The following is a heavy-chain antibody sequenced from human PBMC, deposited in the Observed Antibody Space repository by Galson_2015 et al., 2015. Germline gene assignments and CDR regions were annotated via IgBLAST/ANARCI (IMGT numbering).Heavy chain of an antibody. Sequence: SLRLSCAASGFIFSNYAMSWVRQAPGKGLEWVSVIGGSGGNTYYADSVKGHFTISRDNSKSTLYPQMNSLRVEDTAVYYCVKESFGQWLGDDWGQGTLVTVSS. D-gene: IGHD6-19*01. CDR2: IGGSGGNT. CDR1: GFIFSNYA. V-gene: IGHV3-23*01. CDR3: VKESFGQWLGDD. J-gene: IGHJ4*02.